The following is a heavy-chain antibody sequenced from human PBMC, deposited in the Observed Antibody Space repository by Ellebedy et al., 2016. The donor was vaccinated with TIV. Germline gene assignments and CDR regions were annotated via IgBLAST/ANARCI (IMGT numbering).Heavy chain of an antibody. CDR3: ARGGYQLLAYYYYGMDV. D-gene: IGHD2-2*01. CDR1: GGSFSGYY. Sequence: SETLSLTXAVYGGSFSGYYWSWIRQPPGKGLEWIGEINHSGSTNYNPSLKSRVTISVDTSKNQFSLKLSSVTAADTAVYYCARGGYQLLAYYYYGMDVWGQGTTVTVFS. V-gene: IGHV4-34*01. J-gene: IGHJ6*02. CDR2: INHSGST.